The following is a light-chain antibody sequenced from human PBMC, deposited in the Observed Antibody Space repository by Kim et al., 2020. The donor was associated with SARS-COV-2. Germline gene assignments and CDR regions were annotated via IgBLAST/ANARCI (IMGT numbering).Light chain of an antibody. V-gene: IGLV2-14*03. J-gene: IGLJ3*02. Sequence: QSALTQPASVSGSPGQWITISCTGTSSDVGGSEYVSWYQQYPGKAPKLILYDVSDRPSGVSNRFSGSKSGNTASLTISGLQAEDEADYYCSSYTTTDTLVFGGVTQLTVL. CDR2: DVS. CDR1: SSDVGGSEY. CDR3: SSYTTTDTLV.